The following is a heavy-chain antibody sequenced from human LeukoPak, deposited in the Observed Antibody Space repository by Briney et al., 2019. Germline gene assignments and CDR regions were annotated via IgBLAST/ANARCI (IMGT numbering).Heavy chain of an antibody. D-gene: IGHD3-10*01. CDR1: GGSISSSSYY. CDR2: IYYSGST. Sequence: PSETLSLTCTVSGGSISSSSYYWGWIRQPPGKGLEWIGCIYYSGSTYYNPSLKSRVTISVDTSKNQFSLKLSSVTAADTAVYYCARHLWFGELLSPAYDYWGQGTLVTVSS. J-gene: IGHJ4*02. CDR3: ARHLWFGELLSPAYDY. V-gene: IGHV4-39*01.